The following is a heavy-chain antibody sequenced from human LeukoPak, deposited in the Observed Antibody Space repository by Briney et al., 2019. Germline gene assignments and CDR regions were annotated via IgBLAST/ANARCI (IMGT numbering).Heavy chain of an antibody. CDR1: GFTFSSYA. D-gene: IGHD2-15*01. V-gene: IGHV3-21*01. CDR3: ARGAYCSGGSCYSDFDY. CDR2: ISSSSSYI. Sequence: SGGSLRLSCAASGFTFSSYAMSWVRQAPGKGLEWVSSISSSSSYIYYADSVKGRFTISRDNAKNSLYLQMNSLRAEDTAVYYCARGAYCSGGSCYSDFDYWGQGTLVTVSS. J-gene: IGHJ4*02.